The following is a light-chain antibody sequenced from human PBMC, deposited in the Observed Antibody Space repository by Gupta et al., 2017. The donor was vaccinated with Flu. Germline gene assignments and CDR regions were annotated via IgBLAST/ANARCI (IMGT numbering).Light chain of an antibody. CDR2: DVS. CDR1: SSDVGGYNY. V-gene: IGLV2-14*03. Sequence: TSSDVGGYNYVSWYQQYPGKAPKLMMYDVSHRPSGGSNRFSGSKSGSTASLTISGLQAEDEADYYCMSFASSIAYVFGTGTKVTVL. CDR3: MSFASSIAYV. J-gene: IGLJ1*01.